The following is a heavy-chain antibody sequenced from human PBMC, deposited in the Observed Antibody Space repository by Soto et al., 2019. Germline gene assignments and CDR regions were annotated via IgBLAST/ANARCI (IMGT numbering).Heavy chain of an antibody. CDR1: GGSFSGYY. J-gene: IGHJ4*02. Sequence: QVQLQQWCAVLLKPSETLSLTCAVYGGSFSGYYWSWIRQPPGKGLEWIGEINHSGSTNYNPSLMSRVTISVDMYKNQFSLKLSSVTAADPAVYYCARAHRLLWFGEFPLDFWGQGTLVTVSS. CDR3: ARAHRLLWFGEFPLDF. D-gene: IGHD3-10*01. V-gene: IGHV4-34*01. CDR2: INHSGST.